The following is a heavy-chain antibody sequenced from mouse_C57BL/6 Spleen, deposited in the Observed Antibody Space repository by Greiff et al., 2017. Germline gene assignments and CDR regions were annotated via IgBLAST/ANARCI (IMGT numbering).Heavy chain of an antibody. CDR3: ARSYYGNYYAMDY. D-gene: IGHD2-10*01. V-gene: IGHV1-72*01. Sequence: QVQLKQPGAELVKPGASVKLSCKASGYTFTSYWMHWVKQRPGRGLEWIGRIDPNSGGTKYNEKFKSKATLTVDKPSSTAYMQRSSLTSEDSAVYYCARSYYGNYYAMDYWGQGTSVTVSS. CDR1: GYTFTSYW. J-gene: IGHJ4*01. CDR2: IDPNSGGT.